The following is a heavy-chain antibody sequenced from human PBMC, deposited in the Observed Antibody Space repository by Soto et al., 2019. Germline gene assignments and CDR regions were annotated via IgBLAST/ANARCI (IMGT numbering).Heavy chain of an antibody. D-gene: IGHD2-8*01. CDR1: GFIFSGYA. J-gene: IGHJ4*02. CDR2: ISSDGSKK. CDR3: AKEGTDMYAINYFDY. V-gene: IGHV3-30*18. Sequence: QVQLVESGGGVVQPGRSLRLSCAASGFIFSGYAMHWVRQAPGKGLEWVAVISSDGSKKYYADSVKGRFTISRDNSKNTLYLQMNSLRAEDTAVYFCAKEGTDMYAINYFDYWGQGTLVTVSS.